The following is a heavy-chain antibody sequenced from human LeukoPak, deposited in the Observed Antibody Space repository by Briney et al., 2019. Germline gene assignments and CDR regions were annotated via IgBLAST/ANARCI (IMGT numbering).Heavy chain of an antibody. D-gene: IGHD3-10*01. Sequence: GASVKVSCKASGYRFTTYGISWVRQAPGQGLEWMGRINPNSGGTNYAQKFQGRVTMTKDTSISTGYMELSRLRSDDTAVYYCARAPLGYNWFDPWGQGTLVTVSS. CDR1: GYRFTTYG. V-gene: IGHV1-2*06. J-gene: IGHJ5*02. CDR3: ARAPLGYNWFDP. CDR2: INPNSGGT.